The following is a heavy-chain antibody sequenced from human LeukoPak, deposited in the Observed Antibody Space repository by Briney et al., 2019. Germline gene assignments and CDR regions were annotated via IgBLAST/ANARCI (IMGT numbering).Heavy chain of an antibody. J-gene: IGHJ6*03. CDR3: ARTTEGGYTYGYFYYYYMDV. Sequence: SETLSLTCTVSGGSISSGSYYWSWIRQPAGKGLEWIGRIYTSGSTNYNPSLKSRVTISVDTSKNQFSLKLASVTAADTAVYYCARTTEGGYTYGYFYYYYMDVWGKGTTVTISS. D-gene: IGHD5-18*01. CDR2: IYTSGST. V-gene: IGHV4-61*02. CDR1: GGSISSGSYY.